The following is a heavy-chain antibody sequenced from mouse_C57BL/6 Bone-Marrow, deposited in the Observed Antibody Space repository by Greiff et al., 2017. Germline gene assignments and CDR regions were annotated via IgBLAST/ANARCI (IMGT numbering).Heavy chain of an antibody. CDR1: GYTFTSYW. D-gene: IGHD1-1*01. CDR3: AIGGSSFPYAMDY. J-gene: IGHJ4*01. Sequence: QVQLQQPGAELVKPGASVKMSCKASGYTFTSYWITWVKQRPGQGLEWIGDIYPGSGSTNYNEKFKSKATLTVDTSSSTAYMQLSSLTSEDSAVYYWAIGGSSFPYAMDYWGQGTSVTVSS. CDR2: IYPGSGST. V-gene: IGHV1-55*01.